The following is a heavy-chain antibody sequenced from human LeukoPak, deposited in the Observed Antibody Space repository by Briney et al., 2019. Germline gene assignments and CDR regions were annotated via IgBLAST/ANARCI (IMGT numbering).Heavy chain of an antibody. V-gene: IGHV5-51*01. J-gene: IGHJ6*03. D-gene: IGHD2-2*01. Sequence: GESLKISCKGSGYSFTNYWIGWVRQMPGKGLEWMGIIYPGDSDTRYSPSVQGQVTISADKSISTAYLQRSSLKASASAMYYCARARYCSSTSCPSPYYYYYMDVWGKGTTVTVSS. CDR1: GYSFTNYW. CDR2: IYPGDSDT. CDR3: ARARYCSSTSCPSPYYYYYMDV.